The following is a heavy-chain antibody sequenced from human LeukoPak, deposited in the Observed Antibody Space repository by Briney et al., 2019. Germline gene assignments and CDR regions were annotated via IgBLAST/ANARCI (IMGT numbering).Heavy chain of an antibody. CDR1: GGSISSSSYY. V-gene: IGHV4-39*01. J-gene: IGHJ4*02. D-gene: IGHD1-26*01. CDR3: ARLWWELPDY. Sequence: CXVSGGSISSSSYYWGWIRQPPGKGLEWIGSIYYSGSTYYNPSLKSRVTISVDTSKNQFSLKLSSVTAADTAVYYCARLWWELPDYWGQGTLVTVSS. CDR2: IYYSGST.